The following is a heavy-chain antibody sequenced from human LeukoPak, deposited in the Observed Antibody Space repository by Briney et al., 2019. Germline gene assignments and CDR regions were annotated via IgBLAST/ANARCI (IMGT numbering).Heavy chain of an antibody. V-gene: IGHV4-34*01. CDR2: INHSGST. J-gene: IGHJ3*02. Sequence: SETLSLTCAVSGGSFSGYYWSWIRQPPGKGLEWIGEINHSGSTNYNPSLKSRVTISVDTSKNQFSLKLSSVTAADTAVYYCASPGSGRHAFDIWGQGTMVTVSS. CDR1: GGSFSGYY. D-gene: IGHD3-10*01. CDR3: ASPGSGRHAFDI.